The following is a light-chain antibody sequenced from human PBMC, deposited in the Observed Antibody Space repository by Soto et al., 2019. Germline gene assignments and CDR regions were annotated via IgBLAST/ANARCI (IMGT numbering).Light chain of an antibody. CDR1: DIGSKG. J-gene: IGLJ2*01. Sequence: SSDLTQPPSVSVAPGKTASISCGGNDIGSKGVHWYQQKPGQAPVLVIYSDTDLPPVITERFSGSNSANLATLTISRVEAGDEADYYCQVWDSGSAHVVFGGGTKVTVL. CDR3: QVWDSGSAHVV. V-gene: IGLV3-21*01. CDR2: SDT.